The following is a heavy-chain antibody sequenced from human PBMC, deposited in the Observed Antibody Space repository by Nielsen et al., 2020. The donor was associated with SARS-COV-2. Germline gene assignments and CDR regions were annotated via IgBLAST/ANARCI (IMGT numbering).Heavy chain of an antibody. CDR3: ARHYTTSSAEYFQH. CDR1: GYSFTTYW. CDR2: IYPGDSDT. V-gene: IGHV5-51*01. Sequence: GGSLRLSCQGSGYSFTTYWIGWVRQMPGKGLEWMGIIYPGDSDTRYSPSFQGQVTISADKSISTAYLQWSSLKASDTAMYYCARHYTTSSAEYFQHWGQGTLVTVSS. J-gene: IGHJ1*01. D-gene: IGHD2-2*02.